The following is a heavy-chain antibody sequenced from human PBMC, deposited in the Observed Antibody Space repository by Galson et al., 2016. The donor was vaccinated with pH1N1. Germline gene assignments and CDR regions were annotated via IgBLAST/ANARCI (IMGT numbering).Heavy chain of an antibody. CDR1: GGSVGSDCY. CDR2: IYYSWST. D-gene: IGHD1-7*01. J-gene: IGHJ4*02. Sequence: SETLSLTCSVSGGSVGSDCYWGWIRQPPGKGLEWIGSIYYSWSTYYHPSLRGRVTISMDTSGNQLSLMLASVTAADTAVYYRARPSRNFGNYAYWGQGTLVAVSS. V-gene: IGHV4-39*01. CDR3: ARPSRNFGNYAY.